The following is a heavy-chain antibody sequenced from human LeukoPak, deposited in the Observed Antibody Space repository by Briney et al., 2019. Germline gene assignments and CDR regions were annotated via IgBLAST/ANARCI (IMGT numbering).Heavy chain of an antibody. CDR1: GGSIDSTNW. V-gene: IGHV4/OR15-8*01. CDR3: ARSHDHLWGNYPDY. CDR2: IHHDGRI. D-gene: IGHD3-16*02. J-gene: IGHJ4*02. Sequence: SETLSLTCDVSGGSIDSTNWWNWVRQPPGKGLEWIGEIHHDGRINYNPSLKSRVTLSVDKSKNQFSLRLNSVTAADTAMYYCARSHDHLWGNYPDYWGQGTLVTASS.